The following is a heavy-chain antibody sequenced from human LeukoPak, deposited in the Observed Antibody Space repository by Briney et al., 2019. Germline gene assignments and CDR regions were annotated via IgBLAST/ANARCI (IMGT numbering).Heavy chain of an antibody. V-gene: IGHV4-59*01. J-gene: IGHJ6*03. D-gene: IGHD2-2*01. CDR2: IYYSGST. Sequence: SETLSLTRTVSGGSISSYYWSWIRQPPGKGLEWMGYIYYSGSTNYNPSLKSRVTISVATSKNQFSLKLSSVTAADTAVYYCARDANVVVPAATRGYYYYYYMDVWGKGTTVTVSS. CDR1: GGSISSYY. CDR3: ARDANVVVPAATRGYYYYYYMDV.